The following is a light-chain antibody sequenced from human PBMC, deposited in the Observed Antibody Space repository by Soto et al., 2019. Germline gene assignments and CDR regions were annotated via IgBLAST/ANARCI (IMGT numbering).Light chain of an antibody. Sequence: QSVLTQPPSVSAAPGQTVTISCSGSSSNIGINYVSWYQQLPGTAPKLLISDNNKRASGIPDRFSGSKSGTSATLGITGLQTGDEADYYCGTWDSSLSALVFGGGTKLTVL. CDR3: GTWDSSLSALV. CDR2: DNN. J-gene: IGLJ2*01. CDR1: SSNIGINY. V-gene: IGLV1-51*01.